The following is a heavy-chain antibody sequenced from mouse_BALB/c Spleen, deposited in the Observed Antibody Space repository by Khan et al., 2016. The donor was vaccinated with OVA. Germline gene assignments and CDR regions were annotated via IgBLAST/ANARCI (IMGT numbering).Heavy chain of an antibody. CDR2: INTHSGVP. CDR3: AVVGAAYYRNDGGAMEY. V-gene: IGHV9-4*02. Sequence: QIQLVQSGPELKKPGETVRISCKASGYTFTTAGIQWVQKMPGKGLKWIGWINTHSGVPKYAEDFKGRFAFSLEIYVSTAYLQITNLKNEDTATYFCAVVGAAYYRNDGGAMEYWGQGTSVTVSS. D-gene: IGHD2-14*01. CDR1: GYTFTTAG. J-gene: IGHJ4*01.